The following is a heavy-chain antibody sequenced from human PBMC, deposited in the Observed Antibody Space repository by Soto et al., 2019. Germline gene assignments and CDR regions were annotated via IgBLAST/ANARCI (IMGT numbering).Heavy chain of an antibody. V-gene: IGHV3-21*01. CDR3: ARAFEELSRPTVNY. D-gene: IGHD3-16*02. Sequence: GGSLRLSCAASGFTFSSYSMNWVRQAPGKGLEWVSSISSSSSYIYYADSVKGRFTISRDNAKNSLYLQMNSLRAEDTAVYYCARAFEELSRPTVNYWGQGTLVTVSS. CDR1: GFTFSSYS. CDR2: ISSSSSYI. J-gene: IGHJ4*02.